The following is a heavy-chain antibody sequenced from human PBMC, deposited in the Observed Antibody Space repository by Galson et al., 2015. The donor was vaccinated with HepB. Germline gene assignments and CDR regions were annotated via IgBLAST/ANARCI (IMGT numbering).Heavy chain of an antibody. Sequence: SLRLSCAASGFTFSSYAMSWVRQAPGKGLEWVSAISGSGGSTYYADSVKGRFTISRDNSKNTLYLQVNSLRAEDTAVYYCARGNKVLLFNNQQSFDYWGQGTLVTVSS. J-gene: IGHJ4*02. CDR3: ARGNKVLLFNNQQSFDY. CDR2: ISGSGGST. V-gene: IGHV3-23*01. CDR1: GFTFSSYA. D-gene: IGHD1/OR15-1a*01.